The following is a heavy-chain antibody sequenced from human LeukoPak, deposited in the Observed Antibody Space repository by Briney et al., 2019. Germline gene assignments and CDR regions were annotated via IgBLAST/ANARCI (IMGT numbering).Heavy chain of an antibody. V-gene: IGHV3-48*01. CDR1: GFTFGTYS. J-gene: IGHJ4*02. Sequence: GGSLRLSCAASGFTFGTYSMNWVRQAPGKGLEWVSYISSSTSGIYYADSVKGRFTISRDNAKSSLYLQMNSLRAEDSALYYCARHGVGAFDFDYWGQGTLVTVSS. CDR2: ISSSTSGI. D-gene: IGHD3-10*01. CDR3: ARHGVGAFDFDY.